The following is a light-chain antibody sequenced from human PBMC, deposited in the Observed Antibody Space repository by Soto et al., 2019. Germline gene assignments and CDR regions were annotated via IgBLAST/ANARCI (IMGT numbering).Light chain of an antibody. Sequence: QSALTQPASVSGSPGQSITISCAGTSSDVGGYNYVSWYLQHPGKAPKLIIYEVSNRPSGVSNRFSGSKSGYTASLTISGLQAEDEADYYCSSYTSSSTQNVFGTGTKVTVL. CDR3: SSYTSSSTQNV. CDR1: SSDVGGYNY. J-gene: IGLJ1*01. V-gene: IGLV2-14*01. CDR2: EVS.